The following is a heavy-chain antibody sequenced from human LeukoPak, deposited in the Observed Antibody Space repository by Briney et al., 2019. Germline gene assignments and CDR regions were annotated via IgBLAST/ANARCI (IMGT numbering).Heavy chain of an antibody. CDR1: GFTFSSYG. CDR3: ASEGEFGYGYFY. J-gene: IGHJ4*02. D-gene: IGHD5-18*01. V-gene: IGHV3-7*01. CDR2: IKQDGSEK. Sequence: GRSLRLSCAASGFTFSSYGMHWVRQASGKGLEWVANIKQDGSEKNYVDSVKGRFTVFRDNAKNSLYLQMNSLRAEDTAVYYCASEGEFGYGYFYWGQGTLVTVSS.